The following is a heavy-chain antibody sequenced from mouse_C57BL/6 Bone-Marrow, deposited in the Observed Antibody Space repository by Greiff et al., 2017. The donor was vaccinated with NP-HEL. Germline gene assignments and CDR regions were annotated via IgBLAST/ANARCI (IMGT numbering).Heavy chain of an antibody. D-gene: IGHD2-10*01. V-gene: IGHV1-50*01. CDR1: GYTFTSYW. CDR2: FDPSDSYT. CDR3: APYWGFAY. J-gene: IGHJ3*01. Sequence: VQLQRPGAELVKPGASVKLSCKASGYTFTSYWMQWVKQRPGQGLEWIGEFDPSDSYTNYNQKFKGKATLTVDTSSSTAYMQLSSLTSEDSAVYYCAPYWGFAYWGQGTLVTVSA.